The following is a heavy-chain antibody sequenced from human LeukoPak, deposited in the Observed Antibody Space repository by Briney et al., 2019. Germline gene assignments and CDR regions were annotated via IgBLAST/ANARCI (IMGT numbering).Heavy chain of an antibody. CDR1: GFSFSSYG. V-gene: IGHV3-30*02. J-gene: IGHJ1*01. Sequence: GGSLRLSCAGSGFSFSSYGMHWVRQAPGKGLEWMAFIRSDGSNKYYADSVKGRFTISRDNSKNTLYLQMNSLRAEDTAVYYCAKGRITMSTPAEYFQHWGQGTLVTVSS. D-gene: IGHD3-22*01. CDR2: IRSDGSNK. CDR3: AKGRITMSTPAEYFQH.